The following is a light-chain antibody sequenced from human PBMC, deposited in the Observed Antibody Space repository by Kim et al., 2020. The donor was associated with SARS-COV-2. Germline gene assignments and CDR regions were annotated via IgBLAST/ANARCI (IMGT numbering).Light chain of an antibody. CDR1: QSVSSRY. V-gene: IGKV3-20*01. CDR2: AAS. J-gene: IGKJ1*01. Sequence: ETVLTQSPGTLSLSPGERATLSCRASQSVSSRYLAWYQQKPGQAPRLLIYAASSRATGIPDRFSGSGSGTDFTLTISRLEPEDFAVYYCQQHDNSPSWTFSQGTKVEVK. CDR3: QQHDNSPSWT.